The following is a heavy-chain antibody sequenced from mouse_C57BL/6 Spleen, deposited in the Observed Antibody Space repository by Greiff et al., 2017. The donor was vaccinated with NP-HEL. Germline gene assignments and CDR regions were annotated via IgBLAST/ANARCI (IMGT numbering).Heavy chain of an antibody. Sequence: EVQLQQSGPELVKPGASVKISCKASGYSFTGYYMNWVKQSPEKSLEWIGEINPSTGGTTYNQKFKAKATLTVDKSSSTAYMQLKSLTSEDSAVYYCARYRYSNYVDYYAMDYWGQGTSVTVSS. D-gene: IGHD2-5*01. V-gene: IGHV1-42*01. CDR1: GYSFTGYY. CDR2: INPSTGGT. CDR3: ARYRYSNYVDYYAMDY. J-gene: IGHJ4*01.